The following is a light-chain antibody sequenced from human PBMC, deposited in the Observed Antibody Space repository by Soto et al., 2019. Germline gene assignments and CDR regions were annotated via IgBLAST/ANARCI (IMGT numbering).Light chain of an antibody. CDR3: SSYTSSSTLV. J-gene: IGLJ2*01. V-gene: IGLV2-14*01. CDR2: EVS. CDR1: SSDVGGYNY. Sequence: QSALTQPASVSGSPGQSITISCTGTSSDVGGYNYVSWYQQHPGKAPKLMIYEVSNRPSGVSNRFSGSKSGNTASLTISGIQAEDEADEYCSSYTSSSTLVFGGGNKVTVL.